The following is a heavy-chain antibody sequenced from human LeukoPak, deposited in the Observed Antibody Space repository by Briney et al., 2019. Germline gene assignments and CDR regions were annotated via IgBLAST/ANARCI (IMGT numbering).Heavy chain of an antibody. CDR2: IIPIFDTA. V-gene: IGHV1-69*05. D-gene: IGHD6-6*01. Sequence: ASVKVSCKASGGTFSSYAISWVRQAPGQGLEWMGGIIPIFDTANYAQKFQGRVTITTDESTSTAYMELSSLRSEDTAVYYCLYSSSSSAIRNFDYWGQGTLVTVSS. CDR1: GGTFSSYA. CDR3: LYSSSSSAIRNFDY. J-gene: IGHJ4*02.